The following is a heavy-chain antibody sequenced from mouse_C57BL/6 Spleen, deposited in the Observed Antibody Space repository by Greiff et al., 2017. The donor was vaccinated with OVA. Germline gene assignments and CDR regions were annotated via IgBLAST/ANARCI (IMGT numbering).Heavy chain of an antibody. V-gene: IGHV1-82*01. CDR2: IYPGDGDT. J-gene: IGHJ2*01. CDR1: GYAFSSSW. D-gene: IGHD3-2*02. CDR3: ARGGQLRFRFDY. Sequence: VKLVESGPELVKPGAPVKISCKASGYAFSSSWMNWVKQRPGKGLEWIGRIYPGDGDTNYNGKFKGKATLTADKSSSTAYMQLSSLTSEDSAVYFCARGGQLRFRFDYWGQGTTLTVSS.